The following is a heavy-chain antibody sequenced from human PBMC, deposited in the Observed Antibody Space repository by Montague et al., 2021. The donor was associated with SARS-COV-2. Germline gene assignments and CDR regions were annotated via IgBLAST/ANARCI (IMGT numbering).Heavy chain of an antibody. V-gene: IGHV4-34*01. Sequence: SETLSLTCAVYGGSFSGYYWSWIRQPPGKGLEWIGEINRSGSTNYNPSLKSRVTISVDTSKNQFSLKLSSVTAADTAVYYCARDYGDYSYYYGLDVWGQGTTVTVSS. D-gene: IGHD4-17*01. CDR3: ARDYGDYSYYYGLDV. CDR2: INRSGST. J-gene: IGHJ6*02. CDR1: GGSFSGYY.